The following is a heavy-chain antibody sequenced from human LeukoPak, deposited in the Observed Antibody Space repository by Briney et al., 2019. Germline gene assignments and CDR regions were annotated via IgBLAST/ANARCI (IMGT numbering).Heavy chain of an antibody. CDR2: ISYDGNNK. D-gene: IGHD6-13*01. V-gene: IGHV3-30*04. CDR1: GFTLSSFD. Sequence: GRYLRLSCAASGFTLSSFDMHRVSQARGKGLEWVAVISYDGNNKYSADAVNGRFTISRDNAKNTLYLQMNSLRAEDTAVYYCARDGSSWSFDYWGQGTLVTVAS. J-gene: IGHJ4*02. CDR3: ARDGSSWSFDY.